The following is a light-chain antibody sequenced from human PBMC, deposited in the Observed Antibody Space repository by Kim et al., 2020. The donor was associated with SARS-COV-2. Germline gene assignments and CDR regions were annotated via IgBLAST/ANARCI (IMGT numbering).Light chain of an antibody. J-gene: IGKJ5*01. V-gene: IGKV1-9*01. CDR2: ATS. Sequence: SVGDRVTITCRASQGISSYLAWYQQKPGKAPKLLIYATSTLQSGVPSRFSGSGSGTEFTLTISSLQPEDFATYYCQQLNSYPPNTFGQGTRLEIK. CDR3: QQLNSYPPNT. CDR1: QGISSY.